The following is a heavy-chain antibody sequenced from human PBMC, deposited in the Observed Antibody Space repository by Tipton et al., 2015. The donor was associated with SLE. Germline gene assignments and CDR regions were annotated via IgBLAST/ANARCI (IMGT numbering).Heavy chain of an antibody. D-gene: IGHD2-15*01. V-gene: IGHV3-7*01. CDR2: IKQDGSEK. Sequence: GSLRLSCAASGFTFSSYWMSWVRQAPGKGLEWVANIKQDGSEKYYVDSVKGRFTISRDNSKNTLYLQMNSLRAEDTAVYYCAKDRYCSGGSCYYYYMDVWGKGTTVTVSS. CDR1: GFTFSSYW. J-gene: IGHJ6*03. CDR3: AKDRYCSGGSCYYYYMDV.